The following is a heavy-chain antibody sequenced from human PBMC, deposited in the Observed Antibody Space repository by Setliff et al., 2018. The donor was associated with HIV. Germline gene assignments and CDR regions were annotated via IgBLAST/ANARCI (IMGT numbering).Heavy chain of an antibody. CDR1: GFVVSGYY. CDR3: ARPRVFDSFDV. CDR2: INPNNGVA. J-gene: IGHJ3*01. V-gene: IGHV1-2*06. Sequence: ASVKVSCKAFGFVVSGYYMNWVRQAPGQGLGWMGRINPNNGVANYAETFQGRVTMTLDTSISTAYLELNRLTSDDTAVYYCARPRVFDSFDVWGQGTMVTVS.